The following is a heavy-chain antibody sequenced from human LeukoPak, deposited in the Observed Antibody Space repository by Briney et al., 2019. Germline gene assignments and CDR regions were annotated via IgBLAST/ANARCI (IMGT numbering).Heavy chain of an antibody. D-gene: IGHD2-2*02. CDR1: GYTFTSYD. Sequence: ASVKVSCKASGYTFTSYDINWVRQATGQGLEWMGWMNPNSGNTGYAQKFQGRVTMTRNTSVSTAYMELSSLRSEDAAVYYCARVIVVVPAAIILDPWGQGTLVTVSS. J-gene: IGHJ5*02. V-gene: IGHV1-8*01. CDR3: ARVIVVVPAAIILDP. CDR2: MNPNSGNT.